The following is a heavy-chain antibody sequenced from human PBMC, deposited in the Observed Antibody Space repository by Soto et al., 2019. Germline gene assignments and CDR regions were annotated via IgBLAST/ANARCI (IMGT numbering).Heavy chain of an antibody. CDR3: ARXGSSSSSYYYYYYGMDV. Sequence: SVKVSCKASGGTFSSYAISWVRQAPGQGLEWMGGIIPIFGTANYAQKFQGRVTITADESTSTAYMELSSLRSEDTAVYYCARXGSSSSSYYYYYYGMDVWGQGTTVTVSS. J-gene: IGHJ6*02. CDR1: GGTFSSYA. D-gene: IGHD6-6*01. V-gene: IGHV1-69*13. CDR2: IIPIFGTA.